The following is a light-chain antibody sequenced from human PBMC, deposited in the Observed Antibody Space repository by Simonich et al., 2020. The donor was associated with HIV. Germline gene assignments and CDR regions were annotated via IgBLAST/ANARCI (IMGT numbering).Light chain of an antibody. CDR2: DVS. CDR1: SSYVGDSNY. V-gene: IGLV2-14*03. J-gene: IGLJ3*02. CDR3: ISYTSISTWV. Sequence: QSALTQPASVSGSPGQSITISCTGTSSYVGDSNYVSWYQQHPGKAPKLMIYDVSNRPPGVSNRFAGSKSGNTASLTISGLQAEDEADYYCISYTSISTWVFGGGTKLTVL.